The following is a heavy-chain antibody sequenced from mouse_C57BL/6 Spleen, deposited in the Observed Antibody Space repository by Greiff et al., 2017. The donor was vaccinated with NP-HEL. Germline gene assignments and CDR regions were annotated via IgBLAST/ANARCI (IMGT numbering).Heavy chain of an antibody. CDR1: GYTFTSYW. J-gene: IGHJ4*01. V-gene: IGHV1-72*01. CDR2: IDPNSGGT. Sequence: VQLQQPGAELVKPGASVKLSCKASGYTFTSYWMYWVKQRPGRGLEWIGRIDPNSGGTKYNEKFKSKATLTVDKPSSTAYMQLSSLTSEDSAVYYCARGNYTYYYGSSYEYYAMDDWGQGTSVTVSS. D-gene: IGHD1-1*01. CDR3: ARGNYTYYYGSSYEYYAMDD.